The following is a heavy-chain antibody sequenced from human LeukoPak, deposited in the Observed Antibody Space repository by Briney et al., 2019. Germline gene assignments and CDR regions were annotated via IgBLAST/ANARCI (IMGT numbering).Heavy chain of an antibody. CDR3: ARVGGSGSIYPYYYYGMDV. Sequence: GASVKVSCKASGYTFTSYAMNWVRQAPGQGLEWMGWINTNTGNPTYAQGFTGRFVFSLDTSVSTAYLQISSLKAEDTAVYYCARVGGSGSIYPYYYYGMDVWGQGTTVTVSS. V-gene: IGHV7-4-1*02. J-gene: IGHJ6*02. CDR1: GYTFTSYA. D-gene: IGHD3-10*01. CDR2: INTNTGNP.